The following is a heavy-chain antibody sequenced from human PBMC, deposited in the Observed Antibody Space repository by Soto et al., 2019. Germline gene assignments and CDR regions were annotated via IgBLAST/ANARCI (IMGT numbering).Heavy chain of an antibody. CDR2: IHHSGST. V-gene: IGHV4-59*08. D-gene: IGHD3-10*01. Sequence: PSETLSLTCSVSGGSITSHYCSWFRQPPGKGLEWIGYIHHSGSTSYNPSLNSRVTMSVDTSKSQFSLKVSSVTAADTALYYCARQGFGQLHGLVDVRGPGTTVTVS. J-gene: IGHJ6*02. CDR1: GGSITSHY. CDR3: ARQGFGQLHGLVDV.